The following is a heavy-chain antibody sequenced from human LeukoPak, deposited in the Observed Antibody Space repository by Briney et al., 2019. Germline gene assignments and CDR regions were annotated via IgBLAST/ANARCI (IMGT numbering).Heavy chain of an antibody. D-gene: IGHD1-26*01. CDR1: GFTFSSYG. J-gene: IGHJ6*03. CDR3: AKDSKIVGPTFRSYHYMDV. V-gene: IGHV3-23*01. CDR2: ISGSGGST. Sequence: GGSLRLSCAASGFTFSSYGMSWVRQAPGKGLEWVSAISGSGGSTYYADSVKGRFTISRDNSKNTLYLQMNSLRAEDTAVYYCAKDSKIVGPTFRSYHYMDVWGKGTTVTVSS.